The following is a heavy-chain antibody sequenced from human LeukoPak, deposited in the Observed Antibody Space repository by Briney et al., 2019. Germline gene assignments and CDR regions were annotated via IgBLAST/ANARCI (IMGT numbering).Heavy chain of an antibody. CDR2: INPSGGST. D-gene: IGHD2-21*02. J-gene: IGHJ6*02. CDR3: ARGSVMTSDYYYDMDV. CDR1: GYTFTSYY. V-gene: IGHV1-46*01. Sequence: ASVKVSCKASGYTFTSYYMHWVRQAPGQGLEWMGIINPSGGSTSYAQKFQGRVTMTRDTSTSTVYMELSSLRSEDTAVYYCARGSVMTSDYYYDMDVWGQGTTVTGSS.